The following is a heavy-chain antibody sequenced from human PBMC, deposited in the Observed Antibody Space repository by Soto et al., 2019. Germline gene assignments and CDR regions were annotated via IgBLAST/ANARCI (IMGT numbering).Heavy chain of an antibody. CDR1: GYSFSEMS. V-gene: IGHV1-24*01. Sequence: ASVKVSCKVSGYSFSEMSMHWVRQTPEKGLEWMGSFDGEDGQTMYAQKFQGRVTMTEDTSADTAYMELSSLRSDDTAVYYCGITGATGNLDYWGQGYRVTVSS. CDR3: GITGATGNLDY. D-gene: IGHD3-10*01. J-gene: IGHJ4*02. CDR2: FDGEDGQT.